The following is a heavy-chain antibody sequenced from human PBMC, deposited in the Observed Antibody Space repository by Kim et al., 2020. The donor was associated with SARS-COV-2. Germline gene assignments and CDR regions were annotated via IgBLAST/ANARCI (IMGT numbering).Heavy chain of an antibody. CDR1: GGSISSSRYY. V-gene: IGHV4-39*01. CDR2: IYYSGST. Sequence: SETLSLTCTVSGGSISSSRYYWGWIRQPPGKGLEWIGSIYYSGSTYYNPSLKSRVTISVDTSKNQFSLKLSSVTAADTAVYYCARYSGYDWGSAFDIWGQRTMVTVSS. D-gene: IGHD5-12*01. J-gene: IGHJ3*02. CDR3: ARYSGYDWGSAFDI.